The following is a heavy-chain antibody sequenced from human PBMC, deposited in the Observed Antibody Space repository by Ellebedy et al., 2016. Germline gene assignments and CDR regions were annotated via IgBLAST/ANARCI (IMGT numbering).Heavy chain of an antibody. Sequence: LRLSXTVSGGSISSGGYYWSWIRQHPGKGLEWIGYIYYSGSTYYNPSLKSRVTISVDTSKNQFSLKLSSVTAADTAVYYCARLRYYDILTGRVFYGMDVWGQGTTVTVSS. D-gene: IGHD3-9*01. J-gene: IGHJ6*02. V-gene: IGHV4-31*03. CDR2: IYYSGST. CDR3: ARLRYYDILTGRVFYGMDV. CDR1: GGSISSGGYY.